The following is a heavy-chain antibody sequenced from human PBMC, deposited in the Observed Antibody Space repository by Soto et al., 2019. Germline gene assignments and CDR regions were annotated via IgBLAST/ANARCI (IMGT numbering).Heavy chain of an antibody. J-gene: IGHJ4*02. CDR2: LYYSGST. D-gene: IGHD4-17*01. Sequence: QVQLQESGPGLVKPSETLSIPCTVSGGSISRYYWSWIRQPPGKGLEWIGYLYYSGSTNYNPSLKSRVTISVDTYKNQFSLKLSAVTAADTAVYYCARSYGGTLDYCGQGTLGTVSS. V-gene: IGHV4-59*08. CDR1: GGSISRYY. CDR3: ARSYGGTLDY.